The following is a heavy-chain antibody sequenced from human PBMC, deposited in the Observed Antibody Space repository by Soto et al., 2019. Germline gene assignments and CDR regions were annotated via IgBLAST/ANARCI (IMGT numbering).Heavy chain of an antibody. J-gene: IGHJ6*02. V-gene: IGHV1-18*04. Sequence: GASVKVSCKASGYAFTSFGITWVRHAPGQGLEWMGWISAYNDNTNYAQKFQDRVTMTTDTSTSTAYMELRSLRSDDTAVYYCVRENWNYDYYYGMDVWGQGTTVTVS. D-gene: IGHD1-1*01. CDR2: ISAYNDNT. CDR1: GYAFTSFG. CDR3: VRENWNYDYYYGMDV.